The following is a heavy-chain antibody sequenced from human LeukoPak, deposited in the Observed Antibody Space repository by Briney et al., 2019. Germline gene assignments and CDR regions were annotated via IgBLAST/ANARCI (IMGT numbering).Heavy chain of an antibody. CDR2: IYYTGST. CDR1: GGSISSSSYY. Sequence: PSETLSLTCTVSGGSISSSSYYWGWIRQPPGRGQEWIASIYYTGSTYYNPSLKSRVTISVDTSKNQFSLKLSSVTAADTAVYYCARVGYFDWLGYYYYYYMDVWGKGTTVTVSS. V-gene: IGHV4-39*01. CDR3: ARVGYFDWLGYYYYYYMDV. J-gene: IGHJ6*03. D-gene: IGHD3-9*01.